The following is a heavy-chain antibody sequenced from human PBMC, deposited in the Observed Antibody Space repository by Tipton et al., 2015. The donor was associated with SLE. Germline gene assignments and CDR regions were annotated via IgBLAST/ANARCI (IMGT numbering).Heavy chain of an antibody. CDR3: ARHGGSYSFDY. CDR2: IYASGST. J-gene: IGHJ4*02. CDR1: GGSIRTYY. D-gene: IGHD1-26*01. Sequence: TLSLTCTVSGGSIRTYYWSWIRQPPGKGLEWIGYIYASGSTIYNPSLKSRLTMSIDTSKNQVSLRLGFVTAADTAVYYCARHGGSYSFDYWGQGILVTVSS. V-gene: IGHV4-59*08.